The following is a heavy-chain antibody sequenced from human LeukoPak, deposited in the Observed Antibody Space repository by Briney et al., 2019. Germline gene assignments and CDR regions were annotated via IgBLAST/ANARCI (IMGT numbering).Heavy chain of an antibody. D-gene: IGHD3-3*01. CDR3: ARALHYDFWSGYYTQY. CDR1: GYTFTSYY. V-gene: IGHV1-46*01. J-gene: IGHJ4*02. Sequence: GASVKVSCKASGYTFTSYYMHWVRQAPGQGLEWMGIINPSGGSTSYAQKFQGRVTMTRDMSTSIVYMELSSLRSEDTAVYYCARALHYDFWSGYYTQYWGQGTLVTVSS. CDR2: INPSGGST.